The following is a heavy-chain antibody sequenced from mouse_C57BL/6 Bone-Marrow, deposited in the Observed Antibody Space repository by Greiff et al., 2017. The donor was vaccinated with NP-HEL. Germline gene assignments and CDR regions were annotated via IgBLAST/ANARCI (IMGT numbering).Heavy chain of an antibody. J-gene: IGHJ3*01. CDR3: GRDRPTFAY. CDR1: GFTFSSFG. Sequence: EVHLVESGGGLVQPGGSRKLSCAASGFTFSSFGMHWVRQAPEKGLEWVAYISSGSSTIYYADTVKGRFTISRDNPKNTLFLQMTSLRSEDTAMYHCGRDRPTFAYWGQGTLVTVSA. CDR2: ISSGSSTI. V-gene: IGHV5-17*02.